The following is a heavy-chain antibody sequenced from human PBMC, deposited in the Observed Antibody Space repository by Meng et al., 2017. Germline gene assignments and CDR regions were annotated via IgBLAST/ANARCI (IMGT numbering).Heavy chain of an antibody. J-gene: IGHJ4*02. CDR1: GDSVSSNSAA. CDR2: AYYRSKWYH. CDR3: ARGSYSFDS. D-gene: IGHD1-26*01. Sequence: QIQPQPPGPGLVKPSQTLSLICAISGDSVSSNSAAWNWIRQSPSRGLEWLGRAYYRSKWYHDYAESVKSRISIDPDTSKNQFSLQLRSVTPEDSAVYYCARGSYSFDSWGQRTLVTVSS. V-gene: IGHV6-1*01.